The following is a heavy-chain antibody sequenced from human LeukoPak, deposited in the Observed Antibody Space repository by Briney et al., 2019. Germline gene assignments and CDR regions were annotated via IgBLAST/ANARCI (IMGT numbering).Heavy chain of an antibody. J-gene: IGHJ3*02. CDR2: VYYSVKT. D-gene: IGHD3-22*01. Sequence: PSETLSLTCAVSGGSISGHYWSWIRQPPGKGREWIGYVYYSVKTYYSSSLRSRVTISVATSKNHFSLKLTSVTAADTAVYYCARLLDNDSSGDPDTFDMWGQGTMVTVSS. V-gene: IGHV4-59*11. CDR3: ARLLDNDSSGDPDTFDM. CDR1: GGSISGHY.